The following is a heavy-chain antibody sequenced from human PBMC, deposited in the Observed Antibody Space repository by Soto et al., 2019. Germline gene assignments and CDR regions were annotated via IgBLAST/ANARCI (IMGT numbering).Heavy chain of an antibody. V-gene: IGHV3-30*18. Sequence: PGGSLRLSCAASGFTFSSYGMHWVRQAPGKGLEWVAVISYDGSNKYYADSVKGRFTISRDNSKNTLYLQMNSLRAEDTAVYYCAKDIVATGYYYYYMDVWGKGTTVTVSS. CDR2: ISYDGSNK. J-gene: IGHJ6*03. CDR1: GFTFSSYG. CDR3: AKDIVATGYYYYYMDV. D-gene: IGHD2-15*01.